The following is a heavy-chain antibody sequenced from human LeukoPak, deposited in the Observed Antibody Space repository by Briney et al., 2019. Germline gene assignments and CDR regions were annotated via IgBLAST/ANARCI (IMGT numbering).Heavy chain of an antibody. J-gene: IGHJ4*02. V-gene: IGHV3-7*03. CDR1: GFSVSRYW. CDR3: ATYGVAHHKTFDD. CDR2: ILQDGGEK. D-gene: IGHD4/OR15-4a*01. Sequence: GGSLRLSCAASGFSVSRYWMSWVRQPPGEGLEWVANILQDGGEKDYVDSVRGRFTISRDNAKNSLYLQMNSLRAEDTAMYYCATYGVAHHKTFDDWGQGTLVTVSS.